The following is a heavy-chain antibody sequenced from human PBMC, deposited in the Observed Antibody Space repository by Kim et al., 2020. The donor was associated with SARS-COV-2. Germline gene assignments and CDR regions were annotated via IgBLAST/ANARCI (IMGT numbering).Heavy chain of an antibody. J-gene: IGHJ5*02. D-gene: IGHD2-15*01. CDR1: GFTFSSYS. Sequence: GGSLRLSCAASGFTFSSYSMHWVRQAPGKGLEWVSYISRGTRNIFYAESVKGRFTISRDNAKNSLYLQMNSLRDEDTAVYYCARDRYCSGGSFSSLFDP. CDR2: ISRGTRNI. CDR3: ARDRYCSGGSFSSLFDP. V-gene: IGHV3-48*02.